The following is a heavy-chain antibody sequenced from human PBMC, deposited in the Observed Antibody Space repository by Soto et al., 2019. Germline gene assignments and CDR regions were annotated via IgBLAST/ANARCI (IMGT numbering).Heavy chain of an antibody. CDR1: GFTFSSYA. J-gene: IGHJ4*01. V-gene: IGHV3-30-3*01. CDR3: TTDSYSSAITVRFDY. Sequence: GGSLRLSCAASGFTFSSYAMHWVRQAPGKGLEWVAVISYDGSNKYYADSVKGRFTISRDNSKNTLYMQMNSLKIEDTGVYYCTTDSYSSAITVRFDYWGHGTLVTVSS. D-gene: IGHD1-26*01. CDR2: ISYDGSNK.